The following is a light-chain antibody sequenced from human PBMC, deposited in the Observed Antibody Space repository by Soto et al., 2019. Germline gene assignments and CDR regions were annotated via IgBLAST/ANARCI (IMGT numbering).Light chain of an antibody. V-gene: IGLV2-14*01. CDR3: SSYSISTAYL. CDR2: EVS. Sequence: HCVLTQPSYLSGSPGQSITISCTGTSSDVGGYGYVSWYQLHPGKAPKLMVFEVSNRPSGVSYRFSGSKSGNTASLTISGLQAEDEADYFCSSYSISTAYLFGTRTKVTVL. J-gene: IGLJ1*01. CDR1: SSDVGGYGY.